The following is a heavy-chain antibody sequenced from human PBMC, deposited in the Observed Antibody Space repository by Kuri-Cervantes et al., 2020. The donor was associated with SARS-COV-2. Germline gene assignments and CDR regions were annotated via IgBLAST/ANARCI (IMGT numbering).Heavy chain of an antibody. V-gene: IGHV1-69*04. CDR1: GGNFNSYA. Sequence: SVKVSCKASGGNFNSYAINWVRQAPGQGLEWMGRIIPIVNIATYAQKFQGRVTITADESTSTAYMELSSLRSEDTAVYYCARAGVAGYSSGWNPYYYYGMDVWGQGTTVTVSS. D-gene: IGHD6-19*01. CDR2: IIPIVNIA. CDR3: ARAGVAGYSSGWNPYYYYGMDV. J-gene: IGHJ6*02.